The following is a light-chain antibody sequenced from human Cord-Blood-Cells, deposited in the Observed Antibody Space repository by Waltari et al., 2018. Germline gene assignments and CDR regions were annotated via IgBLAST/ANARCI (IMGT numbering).Light chain of an antibody. CDR3: MQALQTPFT. J-gene: IGKJ3*01. CDR2: LGS. CDR1: QSLLHSNGYNY. Sequence: TQPASVSGSPGQSITISCRSSQSLLHSNGYNYLDWYLQKPGQSPQLLIYLGSNRASGVPDRFSGSGSGTDFTLKISRVEAEDVGVYYCMQALQTPFTFGPGTKVDIK. V-gene: IGKV2-28*01.